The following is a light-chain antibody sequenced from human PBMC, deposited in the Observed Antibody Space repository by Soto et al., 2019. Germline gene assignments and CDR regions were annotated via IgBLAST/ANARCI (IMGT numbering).Light chain of an antibody. J-gene: IGKJ1*01. CDR2: RTS. V-gene: IGKV3-20*01. CDR3: QHYGNSLWT. Sequence: EVVLTQSPGTLSLSPGARATLSCRASESVSSSFLTWYQQKPGQAPRLLIYRTSNRVTGIPDRFSGSGSGTDFTLNISRLEPEDCAVYFCQHYGNSLWTVGQGTKVEIK. CDR1: ESVSSSF.